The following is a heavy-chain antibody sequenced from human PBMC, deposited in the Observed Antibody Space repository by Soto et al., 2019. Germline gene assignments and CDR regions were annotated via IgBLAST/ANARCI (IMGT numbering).Heavy chain of an antibody. D-gene: IGHD3-16*01. J-gene: IGHJ4*02. V-gene: IGHV4-4*07. CDR2: IYASGIT. Sequence: KTSETLSLTCSVSGGSISPYYWSWIRQPAWKGLEWIGRIYASGITNYNPSLKSRVTMSVATSKNQFSLKLTSVTAADTATYYCARGGMLIMPTDTAFDYLGQRTLVTVCS. CDR1: GGSISPYY. CDR3: ARGGMLIMPTDTAFDY.